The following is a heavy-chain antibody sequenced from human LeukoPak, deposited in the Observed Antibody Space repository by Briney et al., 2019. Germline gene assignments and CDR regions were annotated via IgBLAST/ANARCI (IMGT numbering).Heavy chain of an antibody. CDR1: GFTFSNAW. Sequence: GGSLRLSCAASGFTFSNAWMSWVRQAPGKGLEWVGRIKSKTDGGTTDYAAPVKGRFTISRDDSKNTLYLQMNSLKTEDTAVYYCAKYCISADCYANWFGPWGQGALVTVSS. J-gene: IGHJ5*02. V-gene: IGHV3-15*01. CDR3: AKYCISADCYANWFGP. D-gene: IGHD2-2*01. CDR2: IKSKTDGGTT.